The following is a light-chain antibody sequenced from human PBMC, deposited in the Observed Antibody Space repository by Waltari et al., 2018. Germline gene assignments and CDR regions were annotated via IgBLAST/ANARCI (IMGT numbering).Light chain of an antibody. J-gene: IGKJ5*01. Sequence: EIVMTQSPATLSVSPGERATLSCRASQSVSTNLAWYQQKPGQAPRLLIYGASTRATGIPARLSGSGSGTEFTLTVSSLQSEDLGVYYCQQYNNWPITFGQGTRLEIK. CDR1: QSVSTN. V-gene: IGKV3-15*01. CDR3: QQYNNWPIT. CDR2: GAS.